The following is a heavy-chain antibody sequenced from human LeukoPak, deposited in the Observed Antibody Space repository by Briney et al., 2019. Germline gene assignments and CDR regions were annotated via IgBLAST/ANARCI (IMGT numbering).Heavy chain of an antibody. V-gene: IGHV3-23*01. CDR1: GFTFSSYW. Sequence: GGSLRLSCAASGFTFSSYWMHWVRQAPGKGLEWVSALRGGGADTYHADSVKGRFTIFRDSSKNTLYLQMNSLRAEDTAVYYCAKEGYQYWYFDLWGRGALVTVSS. CDR2: LRGGGADT. CDR3: AKEGYQYWYFDL. D-gene: IGHD5-18*01. J-gene: IGHJ2*01.